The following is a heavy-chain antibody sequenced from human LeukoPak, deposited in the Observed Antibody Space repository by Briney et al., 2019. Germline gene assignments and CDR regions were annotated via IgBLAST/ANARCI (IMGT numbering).Heavy chain of an antibody. V-gene: IGHV3-74*01. J-gene: IGHJ4*02. Sequence: GGSLRLSCAASEFTFNSYWMHWVRQAPGKGLVWVSRINSDGCSTTYADSVKGRFTISRDNAKNTLYLQMNSLRVEDTAVYFCARARAGYIFDYWGQGTLVTVSS. D-gene: IGHD5-24*01. CDR1: EFTFNSYW. CDR3: ARARAGYIFDY. CDR2: INSDGCST.